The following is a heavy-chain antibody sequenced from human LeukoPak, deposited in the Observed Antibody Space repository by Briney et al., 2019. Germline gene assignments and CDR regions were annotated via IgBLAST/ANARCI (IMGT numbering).Heavy chain of an antibody. CDR1: EFTVSSTY. CDR2: MYSFGNT. V-gene: IGHV3-66*03. D-gene: IGHD6-6*01. CDR3: ARGPNSNWSGLDF. J-gene: IGHJ4*02. Sequence: PGGSLRLSCAVSEFTVSSTYMSWVRQAPGKGLEWVSLMYSFGNTYYADSVKGRFTVSRDNAKNTLYLQVNNLRAEDTAVYYCARGPNSNWSGLDFWGQGTLLTVSS.